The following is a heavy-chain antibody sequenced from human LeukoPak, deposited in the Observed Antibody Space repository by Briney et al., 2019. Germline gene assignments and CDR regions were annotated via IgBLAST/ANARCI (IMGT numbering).Heavy chain of an antibody. J-gene: IGHJ5*01. D-gene: IGHD2-21*01. V-gene: IGHV3-23*01. CDR3: VKDPRDTYGTNWFVS. CDR1: GFTFSSYA. Sequence: GGSLRLSCAASGFTFSSYAMSWVRQAPGKGLQWVSQISGTGGATWYAGFARDRFTISRDNSKKTLYLQMSGLRVEDTAMYYCVKDPRDTYGTNWFVSWGQGTLLIVSS. CDR2: ISGTGGAT.